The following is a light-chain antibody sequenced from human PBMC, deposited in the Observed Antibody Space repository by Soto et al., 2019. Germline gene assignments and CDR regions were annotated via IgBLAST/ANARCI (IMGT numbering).Light chain of an antibody. J-gene: IGKJ1*01. CDR3: QHYNSYSWT. V-gene: IGKV1-5*01. CDR1: QSITIW. Sequence: DIQMTQSPSTLSASVGDRVTITCRASQSITIWLAWYQQKPGKAPKLLIFDASSLESGVPSRFSGSGSGTEFTLTISRRQPDDFATYYCQHYNSYSWTFGQGTKVEIK. CDR2: DAS.